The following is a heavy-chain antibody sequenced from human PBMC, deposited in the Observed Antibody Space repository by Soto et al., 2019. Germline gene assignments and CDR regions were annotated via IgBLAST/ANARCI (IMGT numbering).Heavy chain of an antibody. D-gene: IGHD6-13*01. CDR3: AQSLPYSRSSYYFDY. CDR1: GGTFSSYA. V-gene: IGHV1-69*12. CDR2: IIPIYGTE. Sequence: QVQLVQSGAEVKKPGSSVKVSCKASGGTFSSYAISWVRQAPGQGLEWMGGIIPIYGTENYAQKFQGRVTITAGESKSTAYMELISLRSDDTAVYYCAQSLPYSRSSYYFDYWGQGTLVTVSS. J-gene: IGHJ4*02.